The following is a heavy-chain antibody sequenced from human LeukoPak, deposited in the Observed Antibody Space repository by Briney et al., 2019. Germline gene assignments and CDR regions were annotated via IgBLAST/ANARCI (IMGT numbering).Heavy chain of an antibody. V-gene: IGHV3-23*01. D-gene: IGHD3-22*01. Sequence: PGGSLRLSCAVSGFTFSSYAMSWVRQAPGKGLEWVSTISGSGGSTYYADSVKGRFTISRDNSKNTLYLQMNSLRAEDTAVYYCAKGVRGGVTTEFDYWGQGTLVTVSS. J-gene: IGHJ4*02. CDR1: GFTFSSYA. CDR3: AKGVRGGVTTEFDY. CDR2: ISGSGGST.